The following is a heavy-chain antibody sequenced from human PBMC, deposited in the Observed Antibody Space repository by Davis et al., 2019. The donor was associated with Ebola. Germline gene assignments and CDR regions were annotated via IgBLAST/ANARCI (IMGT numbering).Heavy chain of an antibody. CDR1: GLTFSNYD. CDR3: ARGAVYCNGGVCYERDYFDY. D-gene: IGHD2-8*02. Sequence: GESLKISCVDSGLTFSNYDMSWVRQIPGKGLEWVAQISGNGSSVYYLDSVKCRFTISRDHSKNTLYLQMNSLTADDTDVYYCARGAVYCNGGVCYERDYFDYWGQGTLVAVSS. J-gene: IGHJ4*02. V-gene: IGHV3-23*02. CDR2: ISGNGSSV.